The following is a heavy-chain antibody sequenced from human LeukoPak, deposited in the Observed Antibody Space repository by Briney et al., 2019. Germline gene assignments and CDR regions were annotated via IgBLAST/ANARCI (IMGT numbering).Heavy chain of an antibody. D-gene: IGHD6-19*01. Sequence: SVKVSXKASGGTFRSYAISWVRQAPGQGLEWIGRIIPIFGTANYAQKFQGRVTITTDESTSTAYMELSSLRSEDTAVYYCAGRQIAVAGTTFGEYFQHWGQGTLVTVSS. V-gene: IGHV1-69*05. CDR1: GGTFRSYA. J-gene: IGHJ1*01. CDR3: AGRQIAVAGTTFGEYFQH. CDR2: IIPIFGTA.